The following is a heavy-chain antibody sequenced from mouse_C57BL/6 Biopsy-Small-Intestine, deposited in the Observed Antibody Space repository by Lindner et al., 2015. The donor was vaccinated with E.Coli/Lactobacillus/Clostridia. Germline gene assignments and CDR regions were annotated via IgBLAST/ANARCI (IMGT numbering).Heavy chain of an antibody. CDR3: ARTRLRRYAMDY. V-gene: IGHV1-42*01. CDR1: GYSFTGYY. CDR2: INPSTGGT. D-gene: IGHD2-2*01. Sequence: VQLQESGPELVKPGASVKISCKASGYSFTGYYMNWVKQSPEKSLEWIGDINPSTGGTTYNQKFKAKATLTVDKSSSTAYMQLKSLTSEDSAVYYCARTRLRRYAMDYWGQGTSVTVSS. J-gene: IGHJ4*01.